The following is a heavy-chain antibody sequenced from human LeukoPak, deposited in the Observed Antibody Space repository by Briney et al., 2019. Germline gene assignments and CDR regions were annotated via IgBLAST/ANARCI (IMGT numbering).Heavy chain of an antibody. Sequence: GGSLRLYCAASGFTFSSYGMHWVRQASGKGLEWVAVISYDGSNKYYADSVKGRFTISRDNSKNTLYLQMNSLRAEDTAVYYCAKGGSYLDHFDYWGQGTLVTVSS. CDR2: ISYDGSNK. CDR3: AKGGSYLDHFDY. J-gene: IGHJ4*02. CDR1: GFTFSSYG. V-gene: IGHV3-30*18. D-gene: IGHD1-26*01.